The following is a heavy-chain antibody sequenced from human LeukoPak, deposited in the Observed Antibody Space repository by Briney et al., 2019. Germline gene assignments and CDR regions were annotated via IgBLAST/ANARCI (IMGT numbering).Heavy chain of an antibody. V-gene: IGHV4-59*01. J-gene: IGHJ4*02. CDR3: ARVGNIAAAAFDY. Sequence: KPSETLSLTCTVSGGSISGYYWSWIRQPPGKGLEWIGYIYYSGSTNYNPSLKSRVTISVDTSKNQFSLKLSSVTAADTAVYYCARVGNIAAAAFDYWGQGTLVTVSS. D-gene: IGHD6-13*01. CDR1: GGSISGYY. CDR2: IYYSGST.